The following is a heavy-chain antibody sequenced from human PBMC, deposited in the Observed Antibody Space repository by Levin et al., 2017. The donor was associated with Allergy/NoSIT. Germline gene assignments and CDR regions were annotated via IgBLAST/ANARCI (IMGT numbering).Heavy chain of an antibody. Sequence: SETLSLTCAVYGGSFSGYYWSWIRQPPGKGLEWIGEINHSGSTNYNPSLKSRVTISVDTSKNQFSLKLSSVTAADTAVYYCARRVGCSSTSCYTFFGATNWFDPWGQGTLVTVSS. CDR2: INHSGST. V-gene: IGHV4-34*01. J-gene: IGHJ5*02. CDR3: ARRVGCSSTSCYTFFGATNWFDP. D-gene: IGHD2-2*02. CDR1: GGSFSGYY.